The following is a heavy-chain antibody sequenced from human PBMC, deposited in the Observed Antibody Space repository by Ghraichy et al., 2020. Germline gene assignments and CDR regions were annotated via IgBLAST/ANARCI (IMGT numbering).Heavy chain of an antibody. CDR3: ARVEDDFWSGSIPFDF. J-gene: IGHJ4*02. CDR2: IDSDGIST. CDR1: GFTFSTYW. D-gene: IGHD3-3*01. V-gene: IGHV3-74*01. Sequence: LTCAASGFTFSTYWMHWVRQAPGKGLVWVSRIDSDGISTSYADSVEGRFTISRDNAKNTLYLQMNSLRAEDTAVYYCARVEDDFWSGSIPFDFWGQGTLVTVSS.